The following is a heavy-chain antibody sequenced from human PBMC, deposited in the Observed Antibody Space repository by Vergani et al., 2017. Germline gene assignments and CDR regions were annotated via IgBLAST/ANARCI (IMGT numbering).Heavy chain of an antibody. CDR3: ARSSGYYSYYFDF. D-gene: IGHD3-22*01. CDR1: GYTFTSYG. J-gene: IGHJ4*02. Sequence: QVQLVQSGAEVKKPGASVKVSCKASGYTFTSYGISWVRQAPGQGLEWMGWIIPIFGTTSYAQKFQGRVTILADESTSTAYMELSSLRSEDTAVYYCARSSGYYSYYFDFWRQGTLVTVSS. CDR2: IIPIFGTT. V-gene: IGHV1-69*13.